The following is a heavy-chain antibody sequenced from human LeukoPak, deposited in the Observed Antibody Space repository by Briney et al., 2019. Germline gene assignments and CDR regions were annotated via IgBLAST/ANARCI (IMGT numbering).Heavy chain of an antibody. CDR1: GGSISSYY. CDR2: IYYTGST. J-gene: IGHJ5*02. CDR3: ARHVGYQDSSRVEP. Sequence: SETLSLTCTVSGGSISSYYWSWIRQPPGKGLEWIGYIYYTGSTNYNPSLKSRVTISGDTSKNQFSLKLSSVTAADTAVYFCARHVGYQDSSRVEPWGPGTLVPVSS. D-gene: IGHD3-22*01. V-gene: IGHV4-59*08.